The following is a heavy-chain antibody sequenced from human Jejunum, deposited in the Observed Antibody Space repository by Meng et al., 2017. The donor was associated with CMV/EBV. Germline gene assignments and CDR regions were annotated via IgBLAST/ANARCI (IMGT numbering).Heavy chain of an antibody. CDR3: AKNDYDTRGYYFRPNYFDS. CDR1: YG. D-gene: IGHD3-22*01. CDR2: ISSSSGTI. V-gene: IGHV3-48*04. J-gene: IGHJ4*02. Sequence: YGMTWVRQAPGKGLEWISFISSSSGTIYYADSVKGRFIISRDNAKNTLYLQMNSLRAEDTAVYYCAKNDYDTRGYYFRPNYFDSWGQGTLVTVSS.